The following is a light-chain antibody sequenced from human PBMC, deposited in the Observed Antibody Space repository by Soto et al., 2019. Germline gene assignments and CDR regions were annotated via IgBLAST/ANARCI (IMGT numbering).Light chain of an antibody. CDR1: SSNIGAGYD. CDR2: NNN. J-gene: IGLJ2*01. Sequence: VLTQPPSVSGAPGQRVTISCTGSSSNIGAGYDVHWYQQPPGTVPKLLIYNNNNRPSGVPDRFSGSKSGTSASLAITGLQAEDEADYYCQSYDSSLSVSVFGGGTKLTVL. CDR3: QSYDSSLSVSV. V-gene: IGLV1-40*01.